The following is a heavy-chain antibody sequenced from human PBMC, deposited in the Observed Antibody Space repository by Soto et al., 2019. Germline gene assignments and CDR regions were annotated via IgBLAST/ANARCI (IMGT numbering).Heavy chain of an antibody. V-gene: IGHV3-21*01. D-gene: IGHD6-13*01. Sequence: EVQLVESGGGLVKPGGSLRLSCAASEFTFSSYSMNWVRQAPGKGLEWVSSISSSSSYIYYADSVQGRFTISRDTAENSMDRQINSLAAEDTAVSYCARGRGAAGTDSVQYYGMDVWGQGTTVTVSS. J-gene: IGHJ6*02. CDR2: ISSSSSYI. CDR1: EFTFSSYS. CDR3: ARGRGAAGTDSVQYYGMDV.